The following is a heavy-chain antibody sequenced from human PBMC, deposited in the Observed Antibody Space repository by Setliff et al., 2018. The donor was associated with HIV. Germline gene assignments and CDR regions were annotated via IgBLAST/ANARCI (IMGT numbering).Heavy chain of an antibody. CDR2: IKQDGSEK. CDR1: GFTFSSYW. D-gene: IGHD6-19*01. V-gene: IGHV3-7*01. CDR3: ARTSIVVAGNDY. Sequence: GGSLRLSCAGSGFTFSSYWMSWVRQAPGKGLEWVANIKQDGSEKYYVESVKGRFTISRDNPKNSLYLQMNSLRVEDTAVYYCARTSIVVAGNDYWGQGTLVTVSS. J-gene: IGHJ4*02.